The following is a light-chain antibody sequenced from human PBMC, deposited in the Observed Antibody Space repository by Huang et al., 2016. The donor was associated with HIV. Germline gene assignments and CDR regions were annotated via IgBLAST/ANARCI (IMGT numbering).Light chain of an antibody. CDR2: AAS. Sequence: IQMTQSPSSLSASVGDRVTITCRASQTIDTYLNWYQQKPGKAPKLLIYAASNLHCGVPSRFTASGSGTDFTLTITSLQADDFATYYCHQTFSNIETFGQGTKLEIK. CDR3: HQTFSNIET. V-gene: IGKV1-39*01. J-gene: IGKJ2*01. CDR1: QTIDTY.